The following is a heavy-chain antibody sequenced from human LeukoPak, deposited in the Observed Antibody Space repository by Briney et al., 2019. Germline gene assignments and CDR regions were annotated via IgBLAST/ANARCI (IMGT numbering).Heavy chain of an antibody. CDR3: ARDSLKHIVVVPAAISGYMDV. V-gene: IGHV1-2*02. Sequence: ASVKVSCKASGYTFTGYYMHWVQQAPGQGLEWMGWINPNSGGTNYAQKFQGRVTMTRDTSISTAYMELSRLRSDDTAVYYCARDSLKHIVVVPAAISGYMDVWGKGTTVTVSS. CDR1: GYTFTGYY. J-gene: IGHJ6*03. D-gene: IGHD2-2*01. CDR2: INPNSGGT.